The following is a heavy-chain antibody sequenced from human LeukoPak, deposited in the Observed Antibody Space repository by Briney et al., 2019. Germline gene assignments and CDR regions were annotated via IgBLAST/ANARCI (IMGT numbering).Heavy chain of an antibody. V-gene: IGHV3-53*01. D-gene: IGHD2-15*01. CDR3: ARARWEGYCLDY. J-gene: IGHJ4*02. CDR1: GFTVSSKY. CDR2: IYSGGGT. Sequence: GGSLRLSCAASGFTVSSKYMSWVRQAPGKGLEWVSVIYSGGGTNYADSVKGRFTISRDNSKNTLYLQMNSLRVEDTAVYYCARARWEGYCLDYWGQGTLVTVSS.